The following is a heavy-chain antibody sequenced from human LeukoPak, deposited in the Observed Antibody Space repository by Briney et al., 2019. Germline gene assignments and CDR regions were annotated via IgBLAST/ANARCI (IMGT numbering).Heavy chain of an antibody. CDR3: ARAYCGGQCTAGGAFDI. CDR2: VSASGPS. V-gene: IGHV4-4*07. Sequence: SETLSLTCSVSGVSVGSQFWRWVGQPAGKGMEGIGRVSASGPSTFTPSLHTPLTISLDTSKFHFSLKLTSVTSADTAVYFCARAYCGGQCTAGGAFDIWGQGTMVTVAS. D-gene: IGHD2-21*01. J-gene: IGHJ3*02. CDR1: GVSVGSQF.